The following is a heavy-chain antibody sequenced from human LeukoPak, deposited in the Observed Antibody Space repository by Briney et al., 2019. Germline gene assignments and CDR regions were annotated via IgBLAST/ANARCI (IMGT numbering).Heavy chain of an antibody. CDR3: ARDGKHYYYYMDV. CDR2: IYHSGRT. V-gene: IGHV4-34*01. CDR1: GGSFSGYY. J-gene: IGHJ6*03. Sequence: PSETLSLTCAVYGGSFSGYYWNWIRQPPGKGLDWIGIIYHSGRTDYNPSLKSRVTISEDTSKNQFSLKLSSVTAADTAVYYCARDGKHYYYYMDVWGKGTTVTVSS. D-gene: IGHD1-14*01.